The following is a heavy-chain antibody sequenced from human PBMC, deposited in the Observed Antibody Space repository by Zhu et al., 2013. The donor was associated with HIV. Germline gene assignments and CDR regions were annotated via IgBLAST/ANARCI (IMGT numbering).Heavy chain of an antibody. CDR1: GFTFSSYW. J-gene: IGHJ5*02. V-gene: IGHV3-7*01. CDR3: AREDMTHSDWFDP. Sequence: EVQLVESGGGLVQPGGSLRLSCAASGFTFSSYWMSWVRQAPGKGLEWVANIKQDGSEKYYVDSVKGRFTISRDNAKNSLYLQMNSLRAEDTAVYYCAREDMTHSDWFDPWGQGTLVTVSS. CDR2: IKQDGSEK. D-gene: IGHD4-4*01.